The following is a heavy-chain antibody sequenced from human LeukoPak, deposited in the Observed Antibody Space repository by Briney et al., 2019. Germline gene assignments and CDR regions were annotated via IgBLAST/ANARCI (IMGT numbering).Heavy chain of an antibody. Sequence: SETQSLTCTVSGGSISSYYWSWIRQPPGKGLEWIGYIYYSGSTNYNPSLKSRVTISVDTSKNQFSLKLSSVTAADTAVYYCARTLAYCGGDCYPNWFDPWGQGTLVTVSS. CDR2: IYYSGST. CDR1: GGSISSYY. CDR3: ARTLAYCGGDCYPNWFDP. D-gene: IGHD2-21*02. V-gene: IGHV4-59*01. J-gene: IGHJ5*02.